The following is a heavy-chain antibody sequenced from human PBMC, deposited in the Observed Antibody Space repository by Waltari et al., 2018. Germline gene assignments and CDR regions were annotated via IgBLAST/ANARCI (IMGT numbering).Heavy chain of an antibody. CDR2: IIPILGIA. CDR3: AREDAARSRGDY. V-gene: IGHV1-69*04. Sequence: QVQLVQSGAEVKKPGSSVKVSCKASGGTFSSYAISWVRQAPGQGLEWMGGIIPILGIANYAQKFQGRVTITADESTSTAYMELSSLRSEDTTVYYCAREDAARSRGDYWGQGTLVTVSS. CDR1: GGTFSSYA. J-gene: IGHJ4*02. D-gene: IGHD6-6*01.